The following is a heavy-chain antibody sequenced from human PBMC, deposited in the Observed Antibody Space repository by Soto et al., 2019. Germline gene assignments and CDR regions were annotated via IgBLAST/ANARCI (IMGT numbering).Heavy chain of an antibody. CDR3: AHGSGWLSDQ. J-gene: IGHJ4*02. V-gene: IGHV2-5*02. CDR2: IYWDDTK. CDR1: GFSLDTFAVG. D-gene: IGHD6-19*01. Sequence: QITLKESGPTLVKPTQTLTLTCTFSGFSLDTFAVGVNWIRQPPGKPLEWLALIYWDDTKHYSSSLRNRHTITKDTSKNQVVLTMTNMDPVDTATYYCAHGSGWLSDQWGQGTLVTVSS.